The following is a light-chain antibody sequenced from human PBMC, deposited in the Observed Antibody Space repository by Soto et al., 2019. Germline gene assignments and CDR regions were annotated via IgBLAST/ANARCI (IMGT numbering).Light chain of an antibody. CDR2: GAS. CDR1: EDISNY. J-gene: IGKJ1*01. V-gene: IGKV1-27*01. CDR3: QNYNRAPWT. Sequence: DIQMTQSPSSLSASVGDRVTITCRASEDISNYLAWYQQKPGKVPKLLIYGASTLQSGVPSRFSGSGSGTDFTLNISSLQTEDVATYYCQNYNRAPWTFGQGNQVESK.